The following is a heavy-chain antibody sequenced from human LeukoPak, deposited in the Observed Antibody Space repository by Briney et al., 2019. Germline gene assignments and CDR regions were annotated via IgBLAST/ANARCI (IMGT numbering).Heavy chain of an antibody. Sequence: PGGSLRLSCAASGFTFSSYNMNWVRQAPGKGLEWVSSISSSSSYIYYADSVKGRFTISRDNAKNSLYLQMNSLRAEDTAVYYCARVPLRGSWYLTYWGQGPLVTVSS. J-gene: IGHJ4*02. CDR2: ISSSSSYI. V-gene: IGHV3-21*01. CDR1: GFTFSSYN. D-gene: IGHD6-13*01. CDR3: ARVPLRGSWYLTY.